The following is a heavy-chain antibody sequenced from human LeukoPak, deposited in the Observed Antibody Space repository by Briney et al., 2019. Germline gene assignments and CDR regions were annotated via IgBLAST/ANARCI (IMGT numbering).Heavy chain of an antibody. CDR2: FDPEDFET. J-gene: IGHJ2*01. CDR3: ATANLTAVTTGVDWYFDL. D-gene: IGHD4-17*01. Sequence: ASVKVSCKVSGYTLTELCIHWVRQAPGKGLEWMGGFDPEDFETIFAQRFQGRVTMTEDTSTDTAYMELRSPRSEDTAVYYCATANLTAVTTGVDWYFDLWGRGTLVTVSS. V-gene: IGHV1-24*01. CDR1: GYTLTELC.